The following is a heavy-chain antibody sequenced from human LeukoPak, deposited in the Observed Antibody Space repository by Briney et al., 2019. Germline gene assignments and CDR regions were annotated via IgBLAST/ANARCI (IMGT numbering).Heavy chain of an antibody. CDR1: GYTFTDYY. Sequence: ASVKASCKTSGYTFTDYYIHWVRQAPGQGPEWMGWINPNSGETNSAQKFQGRVTMTGDTSISTAYMELRRVTSDDTAVYYCARDRDYSNTERGFDYWGQGTLVTVSS. CDR3: ARDRDYSNTERGFDY. D-gene: IGHD4-11*01. J-gene: IGHJ4*02. CDR2: INPNSGET. V-gene: IGHV1-2*02.